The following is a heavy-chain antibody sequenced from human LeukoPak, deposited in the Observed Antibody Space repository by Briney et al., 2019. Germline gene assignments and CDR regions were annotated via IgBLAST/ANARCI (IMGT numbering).Heavy chain of an antibody. CDR1: GGSFSGYY. J-gene: IGHJ4*02. CDR2: INHSGST. D-gene: IGHD3-10*01. Sequence: SETLSLTCAVFGGSFSGYYWSWIRQPPGRGLEWIGEINHSGSTNYNPSLKSRVTISVDTSKNQFSLKLSSVTAADTAEYYCAREAGGSGSYFIDYWGQGTPVTVSS. V-gene: IGHV4-34*01. CDR3: AREAGGSGSYFIDY.